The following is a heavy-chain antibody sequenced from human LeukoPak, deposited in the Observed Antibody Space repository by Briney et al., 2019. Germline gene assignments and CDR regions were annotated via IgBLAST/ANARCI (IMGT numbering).Heavy chain of an antibody. CDR2: IYYSGST. D-gene: IGHD4-17*01. CDR1: GGSISSGGYF. V-gene: IGHV4-31*03. J-gene: IGHJ3*02. CDR3: ARGTTVVADAFDI. Sequence: PSETLSLTCTVSGGSISSGGYFWSWIRQHPGKGLEWIGYIYYSGSTYYNPSLKSRVTISVDTSKNQFSLKLSSVTAADTAVYYCARGTTVVADAFDIWGQGTMVTVSS.